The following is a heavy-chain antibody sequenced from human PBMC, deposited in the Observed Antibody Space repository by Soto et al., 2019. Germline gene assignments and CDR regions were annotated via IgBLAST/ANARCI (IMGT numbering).Heavy chain of an antibody. Sequence: PGGSLRLSCVVSGFPFSMYWVRQAPGKGLEWVSSISSTTNYIYYGDSMKGRFTISRDNAKNSLYLEMNSLRAEDTAVYYCARESEDLTSNFDYWGQGTLVTVSS. CDR3: ARESEDLTSNFDY. CDR2: ISSTTNYI. CDR1: GFPFS. J-gene: IGHJ4*02. V-gene: IGHV3-21*06.